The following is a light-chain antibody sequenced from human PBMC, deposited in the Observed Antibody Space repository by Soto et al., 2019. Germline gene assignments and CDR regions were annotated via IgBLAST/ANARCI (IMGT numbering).Light chain of an antibody. Sequence: QSALTQPASVSGTPGQSITISCSGTSSDIRSYNLVSWYQVHPGKAPKLLIFEVRRRPSGVSSRFSGSKSGNTASLTISGLQAEDEAEYYCSSHGGTDLLVVFGGGTKLTVL. CDR1: SSDIRSYNL. CDR3: SSHGGTDLLVV. J-gene: IGLJ3*02. V-gene: IGLV2-23*02. CDR2: EVR.